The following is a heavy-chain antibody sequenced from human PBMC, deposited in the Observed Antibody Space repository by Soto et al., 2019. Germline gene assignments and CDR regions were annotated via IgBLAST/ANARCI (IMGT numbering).Heavy chain of an antibody. CDR3: ARTGRYYDSSGCYYEHAFDI. V-gene: IGHV1-69*13. Sequence: GASVKVSCKASGGTFSSDAISWVRQAPGQGLEWMGGIIPIFGTANYAQKFQGRVTITADESTSTAYMELSSLRSEDTAVYYCARTGRYYDSSGCYYEHAFDIWGQGTMVTVSS. CDR1: GGTFSSDA. CDR2: IIPIFGTA. J-gene: IGHJ3*02. D-gene: IGHD3-22*01.